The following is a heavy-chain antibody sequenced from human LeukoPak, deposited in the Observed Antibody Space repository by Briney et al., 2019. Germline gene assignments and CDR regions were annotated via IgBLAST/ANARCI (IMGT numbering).Heavy chain of an antibody. CDR2: ISSSSSTI. CDR1: GFTFSSYS. J-gene: IGHJ6*02. D-gene: IGHD1-1*01. Sequence: GGSLRLSCAASGFTFSSYSMNWVRQAPGKGLEWVSYISSSSSTIYYADSVKGRFTISRDNAKNSLYLQMNSLRAEDTAVYYCATDPHRRPNYYYYYGMDVWGQGTTVTVSS. V-gene: IGHV3-48*01. CDR3: ATDPHRRPNYYYYYGMDV.